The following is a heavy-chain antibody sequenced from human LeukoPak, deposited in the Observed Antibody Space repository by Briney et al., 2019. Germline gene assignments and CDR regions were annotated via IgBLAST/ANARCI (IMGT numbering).Heavy chain of an antibody. J-gene: IGHJ3*02. V-gene: IGHV3-7*03. CDR2: IRQDGSEK. Sequence: PGGSLRLSCAASGLTFSRYWMSWVRQAPGKGLEWVANIRQDGSEKHYLDSVKGRITISRDNAKNSLYLQMNSLRVEDTAVYFCPRWGSELPDDAFDIWGQGARVTVSS. CDR1: GLTFSRYW. CDR3: PRWGSELPDDAFDI. D-gene: IGHD6-25*01.